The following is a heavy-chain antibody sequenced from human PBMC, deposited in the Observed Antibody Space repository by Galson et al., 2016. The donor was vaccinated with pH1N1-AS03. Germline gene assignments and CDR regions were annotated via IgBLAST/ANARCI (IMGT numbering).Heavy chain of an antibody. Sequence: SVKVSCKASGYTFTDYYIHWVRQAPGQGLEWMGWINPNTGGAKYARKFQGRVLMSRDASITTAYLVLTSLTSDDTAVFDCAGDGGFHYFGLGVWGQGTAVTVS. CDR3: AGDGGFHYFGLGV. CDR2: INPNTGGA. D-gene: IGHD2-15*01. V-gene: IGHV1-2*02. CDR1: GYTFTDYY. J-gene: IGHJ6*02.